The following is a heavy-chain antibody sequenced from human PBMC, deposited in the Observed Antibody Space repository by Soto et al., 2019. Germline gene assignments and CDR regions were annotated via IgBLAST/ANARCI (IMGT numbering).Heavy chain of an antibody. V-gene: IGHV5-51*01. CDR2: IYPGDSNA. Sequence: GESLKISCEGSGYSFTNYWIGWVRQMPGKGLEWMGMIYPGDSNARYSPSFQGQVTISVDKSISTAYLQWSSLKASDTAMYYCARLAGGNYYYGMDVWGQGTTVTVSS. CDR3: ARLAGGNYYYGMDV. J-gene: IGHJ6*02. D-gene: IGHD3-16*01. CDR1: GYSFTNYW.